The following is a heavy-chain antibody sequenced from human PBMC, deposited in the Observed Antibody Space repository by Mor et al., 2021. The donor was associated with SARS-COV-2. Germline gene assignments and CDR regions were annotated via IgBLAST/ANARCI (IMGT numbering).Heavy chain of an antibody. CDR3: ARAWHYYDSSGYYFDAF. CDR2: INAGNGNT. D-gene: IGHD3-22*01. Sequence: RQAPGQRLEWMGWINAGNGNTKYSQKFQGRVTITRDTSASTAYMELSSLRSEDTAVYYCARAWHYYDSSGYYFDAF. J-gene: IGHJ3*01. V-gene: IGHV1-3*01.